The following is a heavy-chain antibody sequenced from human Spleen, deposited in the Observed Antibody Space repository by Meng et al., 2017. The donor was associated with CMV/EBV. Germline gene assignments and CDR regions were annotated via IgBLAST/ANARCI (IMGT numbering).Heavy chain of an antibody. J-gene: IGHJ4*02. V-gene: IGHV4-34*01. CDR3: ARVGDSYGYFFDY. D-gene: IGHD5-18*01. CDR1: GGSFSGYY. Sequence: QVQLQPGGPGLLKPSESLSLTWAVYGGSFSGYYWSWIRQPPGKGLEWIGEINHSGSTNYNPSLKSRVTISVDTSKNQFSLKLSSVTAADTAVYYCARVGDSYGYFFDYWGQGTLVTVSS. CDR2: INHSGST.